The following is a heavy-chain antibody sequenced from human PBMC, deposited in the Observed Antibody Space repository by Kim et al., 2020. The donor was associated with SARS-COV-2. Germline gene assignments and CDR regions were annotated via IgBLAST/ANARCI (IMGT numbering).Heavy chain of an antibody. CDR2: ISKNGVIT. Sequence: GGSLRLSCAASRFTFDDWYMHWVRQSPGKGLEWVAFISKNGVITYYTDSVKGRFTISRDNAKNSLYLQMNSLRTEDSGLYYCAKEGCSGDFCNYIDYWGQGTLVTVSS. D-gene: IGHD2-21*01. CDR1: RFTFDDWY. J-gene: IGHJ4*02. V-gene: IGHV3-43*01. CDR3: AKEGCSGDFCNYIDY.